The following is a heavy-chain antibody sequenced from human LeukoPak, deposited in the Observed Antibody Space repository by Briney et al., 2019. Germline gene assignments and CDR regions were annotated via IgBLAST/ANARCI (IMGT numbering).Heavy chain of an antibody. CDR2: INHSGST. J-gene: IGHJ5*02. V-gene: IGHV4-34*01. CDR3: ARDLGSGYYPNWFDP. Sequence: SETLSLTCAVYGGSFSGYYWSWIRQPPGKGLEWIGEINHSGSTNYNPSLKSRVTISVDTSKNQFSLKLSSVTAADTAVYYCARDLGSGYYPNWFDPWGQGTLVTVSS. CDR1: GGSFSGYY. D-gene: IGHD3-22*01.